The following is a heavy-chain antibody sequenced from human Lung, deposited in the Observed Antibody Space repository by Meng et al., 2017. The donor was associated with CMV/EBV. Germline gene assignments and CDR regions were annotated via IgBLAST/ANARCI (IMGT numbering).Heavy chain of an antibody. CDR2: IYPGDSDT. D-gene: IGHD2-21*01. CDR3: ARQIGNVAHDSFDI. V-gene: IGHV5-51*01. J-gene: IGHJ3*02. CDR1: GYSFTSYW. Sequence: GGSLRLXCKGSGYSFTSYWIGWVRQMPGKGLEWMGIIYPGDSDTRYSPSFQGQVTISADKSISTAYLQWSSLKASDTAMYYCARQIGNVAHDSFDIWGRGXMVTVSS.